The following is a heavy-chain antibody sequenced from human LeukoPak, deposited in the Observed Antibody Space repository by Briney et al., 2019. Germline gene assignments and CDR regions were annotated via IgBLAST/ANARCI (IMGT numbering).Heavy chain of an antibody. CDR3: ARLVYGPQYYYYYYMDV. Sequence: SETLSLTCAVYGGSFSGYYWSWIRQPPGKGPEWIGEINHSGSTNYNPSLKSRVTISVDTSKNQFSLKLSSVTAADTAVYYCARLVYGPQYYYYYYMDVWGEGTTVTVSS. CDR1: GGSFSGYY. J-gene: IGHJ6*03. CDR2: INHSGST. D-gene: IGHD3-10*01. V-gene: IGHV4-34*01.